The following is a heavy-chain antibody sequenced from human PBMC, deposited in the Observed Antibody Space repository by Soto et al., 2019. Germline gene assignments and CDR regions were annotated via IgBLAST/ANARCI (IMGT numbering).Heavy chain of an antibody. CDR2: INHSGST. V-gene: IGHV4-34*01. CDR1: GGSFSGYY. J-gene: IGHJ4*02. D-gene: IGHD7-27*01. CDR3: ASVLGIAHFDY. Sequence: SETLSLTCAVYGGSFSGYYWTWIRQPPGTGLEWIGEINHSGSTNYNPSLKSRVTISVDTSKNQFSLKLSSVTAADTAVYYCASVLGIAHFDYWGQGTLVTVSS.